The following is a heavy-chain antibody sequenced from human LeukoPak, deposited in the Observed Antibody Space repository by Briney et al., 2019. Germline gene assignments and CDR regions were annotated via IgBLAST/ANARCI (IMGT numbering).Heavy chain of an antibody. V-gene: IGHV3-23*01. J-gene: IGHJ6*02. CDR3: ASSIVVIPAARFLYYYYYGMDV. Sequence: GGSLRLSCAASGFTFSSYAMSWVRQAPGKGLEWVSAISGSGGSTYYADSVKGRFTISRDNSKSTLYLQMNSLRAEDTAVYYCASSIVVIPAARFLYYYYYGMDVWGQGTTVTVSS. CDR2: ISGSGGST. CDR1: GFTFSSYA. D-gene: IGHD2-2*01.